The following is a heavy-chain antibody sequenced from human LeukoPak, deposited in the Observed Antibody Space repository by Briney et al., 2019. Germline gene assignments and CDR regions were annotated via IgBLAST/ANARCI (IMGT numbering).Heavy chain of an antibody. CDR2: IYYSGSA. D-gene: IGHD3-22*01. V-gene: IGHV4-39*01. CDR1: GGSISSSSYY. J-gene: IGHJ4*02. Sequence: PSETLSLTCTVSGGSISSSSYYWGWIRQPPGKGLEWIGSIYYSGSAYYNPSLKSRVTISVDTSKNQFSLKLSSVTAADTAVYYCATTYYYDSSEIYFDYWGQGTLVTVSS. CDR3: ATTYYYDSSEIYFDY.